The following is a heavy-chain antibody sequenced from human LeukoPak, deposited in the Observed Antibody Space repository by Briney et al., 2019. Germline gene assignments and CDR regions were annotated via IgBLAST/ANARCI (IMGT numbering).Heavy chain of an antibody. CDR2: IYHSENT. CDR3: ARVYSPRTVAGTGFDN. CDR1: GGSISSGGYY. J-gene: IGHJ4*02. V-gene: IGHV4-31*03. Sequence: SQTLSLTCTVSGGSISSGGYYWSWIRQRPGKGLEWIGYIYHSENTNYNPSLKSRVTMSVDTSKNQFSLKLSSVTAADTAVYYCARVYSPRTVAGTGFDNWGQGTLVTVSS. D-gene: IGHD6-19*01.